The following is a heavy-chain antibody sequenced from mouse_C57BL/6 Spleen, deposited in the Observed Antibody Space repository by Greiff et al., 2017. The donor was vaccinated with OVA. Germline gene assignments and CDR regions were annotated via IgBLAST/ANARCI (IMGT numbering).Heavy chain of an antibody. CDR2: INYDGSST. V-gene: IGHV5-16*01. J-gene: IGHJ1*03. Sequence: EVHLVESEGGLVQPGSSMKLSCTASGFTFSDYYMAWVRQVPEKGLEWVANINYDGSSTYYLDSLKSRFIISRDNAKNILYLQMSSLKSEDTATYYCAREDYYGSSYWYFDVWGTGTTVTVSS. CDR1: GFTFSDYY. D-gene: IGHD1-1*01. CDR3: AREDYYGSSYWYFDV.